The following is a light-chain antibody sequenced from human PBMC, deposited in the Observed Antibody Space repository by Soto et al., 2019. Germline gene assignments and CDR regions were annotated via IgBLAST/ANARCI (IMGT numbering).Light chain of an antibody. Sequence: LAQPASMSGSPGQSITISCTGTSSDVGAYNYVSWYQHHPGKVPKLLIYEVTNRPSGVSDRFSGSKSGNTASLTITGLQAEDEADYYCSSKRDSSTLFVFGTGT. V-gene: IGLV2-14*01. CDR2: EVT. CDR1: SSDVGAYNY. J-gene: IGLJ1*01. CDR3: SSKRDSSTLFV.